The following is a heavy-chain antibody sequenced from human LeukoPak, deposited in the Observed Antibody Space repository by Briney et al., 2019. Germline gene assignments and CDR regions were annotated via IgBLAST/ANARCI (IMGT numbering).Heavy chain of an antibody. CDR1: GGSISSYY. CDR2: IYYSGST. Sequence: PSETLSLTCTVSGGSISSYYWSWIRQPPGKGLEWIGYIYYSGSTNYNPSLKSRVTISVDTSKNQFSLKLSSVTAADTAVYYCARHVVPAAMGIDYWGQGTLVTVSS. CDR3: ARHVVPAAMGIDY. D-gene: IGHD2-2*01. J-gene: IGHJ4*02. V-gene: IGHV4-59*01.